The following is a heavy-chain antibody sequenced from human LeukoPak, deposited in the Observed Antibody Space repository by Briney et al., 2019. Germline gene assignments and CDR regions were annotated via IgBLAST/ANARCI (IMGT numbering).Heavy chain of an antibody. CDR2: IRYDGSNK. V-gene: IGHV3-30*02. CDR3: AKTTKFDWLPDY. CDR1: GFTFSSYG. J-gene: IGHJ4*02. D-gene: IGHD3-9*01. Sequence: PGGSLRLSCAASGFTFSSYGMHWVRQAPGKGLEWVAFIRYDGSNKYYADSVKGRFTISRDNSKNTLYLQMNSLRAEDTAVYYCAKTTKFDWLPDYWGQGTLVTVSS.